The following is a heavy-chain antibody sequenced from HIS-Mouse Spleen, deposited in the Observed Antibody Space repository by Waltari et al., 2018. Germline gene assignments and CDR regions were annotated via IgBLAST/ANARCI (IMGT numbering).Heavy chain of an antibody. CDR2: ISYDGSNK. J-gene: IGHJ6*02. Sequence: TFSSYAMHWVRQAPGKGLEWVAVISYDGSNKYYADSVKGRFTISRDNSKNTLYLQMNSLRAEDTAVYYCARDPCCSSTSCYGYYYGMDVWGQGTTVTVSS. V-gene: IGHV3-30*04. CDR1: TFSSYA. CDR3: ARDPCCSSTSCYGYYYGMDV. D-gene: IGHD2-2*01.